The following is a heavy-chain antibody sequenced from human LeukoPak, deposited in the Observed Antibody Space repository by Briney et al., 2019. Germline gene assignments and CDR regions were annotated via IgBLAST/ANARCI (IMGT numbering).Heavy chain of an antibody. J-gene: IGHJ4*02. CDR3: AKDRLPDSAWSLDS. Sequence: DPGGSLRLSCAASGFTFSSYAMSWVRQAPGKGLEWVSGISGSGGSTYYADSVKGRFTISRDNSKNTLYLQMNSLRAEDTAMYYCAKDRLPDSAWSLDSWGRGTQVTVSS. D-gene: IGHD6-19*01. CDR2: ISGSGGST. V-gene: IGHV3-23*01. CDR1: GFTFSSYA.